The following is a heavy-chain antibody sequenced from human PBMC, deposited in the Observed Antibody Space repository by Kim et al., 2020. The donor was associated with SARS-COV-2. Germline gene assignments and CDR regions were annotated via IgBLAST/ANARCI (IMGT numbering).Heavy chain of an antibody. J-gene: IGHJ4*02. V-gene: IGHV4-30-2*05. CDR3: ARRGYSYGYGGYYFDY. Sequence: RRSRVTISVDTSKNQFSLKLRSVNAADTAVYYCARRGYSYGYGGYYFDYWGQGTLVTVSS. D-gene: IGHD5-18*01.